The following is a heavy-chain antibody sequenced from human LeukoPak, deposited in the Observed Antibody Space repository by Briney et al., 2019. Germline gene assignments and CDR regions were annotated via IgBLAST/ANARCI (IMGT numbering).Heavy chain of an antibody. CDR3: ARGGAARLHFQN. CDR1: GGSISTYY. Sequence: SETLSLTCTVSGGSISTYYWNWIRRPPGKGLEWIGYIYHSGSTNYNPSLQSRVTISVDTSKNQFSLNLNSVTAADTAVYYCARGGAARLHFQNWGQGTLVTVSS. J-gene: IGHJ1*01. V-gene: IGHV4-59*01. D-gene: IGHD6-6*01. CDR2: IYHSGST.